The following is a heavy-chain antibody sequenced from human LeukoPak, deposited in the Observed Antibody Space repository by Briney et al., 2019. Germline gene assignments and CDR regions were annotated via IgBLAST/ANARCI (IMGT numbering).Heavy chain of an antibody. CDR2: IRHSAST. CDR1: GYSISSGYY. V-gene: IGHV4-38-2*01. J-gene: IGHJ3*02. Sequence: PSETLSLTCAVSGYSISSGYYWGWIRQPPGQGLEWIGSIRHSASTYYNPSLKSRVTISVDTSKNQFSLKLSSVTAADTAVYYCASQYSGSSQTFDIWGQGTMVTVSS. D-gene: IGHD1-26*01. CDR3: ASQYSGSSQTFDI.